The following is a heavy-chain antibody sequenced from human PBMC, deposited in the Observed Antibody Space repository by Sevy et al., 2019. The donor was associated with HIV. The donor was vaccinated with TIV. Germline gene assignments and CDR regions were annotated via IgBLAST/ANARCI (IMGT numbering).Heavy chain of an antibody. CDR3: ASVAAVASTLYYFDF. Sequence: GGSLRLSCAASGFSFSTYSMNWVRQAPGKGLEWVSYISTSSSTIYYADSVKGRFTISRDNAKRSMYLEMNSLRDEDMAVYYCASVAAVASTLYYFDFWGQGPLVTVSS. V-gene: IGHV3-48*02. CDR2: ISTSSSTI. J-gene: IGHJ4*02. CDR1: GFSFSTYS. D-gene: IGHD6-19*01.